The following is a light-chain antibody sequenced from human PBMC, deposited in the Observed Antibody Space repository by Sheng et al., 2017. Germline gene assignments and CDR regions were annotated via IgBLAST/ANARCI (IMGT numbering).Light chain of an antibody. Sequence: DIQMTQSPSSLSASVGDRVTITCRASQSISSYLNWYQQKPGKAPKLLIYAASSLQIGVPSRFSGSGSGTDFTLTISSLQPEDFATYYCQQSYSTPSTFGGGTKVEIK. V-gene: IGKV1-39*01. J-gene: IGKJ4*01. CDR1: QSISSY. CDR2: AAS. CDR3: QQSYSTPST.